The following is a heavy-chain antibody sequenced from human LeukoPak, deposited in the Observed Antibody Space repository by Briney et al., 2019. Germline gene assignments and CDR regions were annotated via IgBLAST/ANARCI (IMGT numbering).Heavy chain of an antibody. CDR1: GFIFSHYG. CDR2: IQNDASTE. CDR3: AKSFRESDYYFGLDV. J-gene: IGHJ6*02. V-gene: IGHV3-30*02. D-gene: IGHD3-10*01. Sequence: GGSLRLSCAASGFIFSHYGMHWVRQAPGKGLEWVAVIQNDASTENFADSVKGRFTISRDNSKNTLYLQMNSLRAEDTAVYYCAKSFRESDYYFGLDVWGQGTTVTVSS.